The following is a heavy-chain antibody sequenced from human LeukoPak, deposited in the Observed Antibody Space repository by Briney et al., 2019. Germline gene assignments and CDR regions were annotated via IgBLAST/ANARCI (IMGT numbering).Heavy chain of an antibody. V-gene: IGHV1-69*13. Sequence: ASVKVSCKASGGTFSSYAISWVRQAPGQGLEWMGGIIPIFGTANYAQKFQGRVTITADESTSTAYMELSSLRSEDTAVDYCALAAYYDSSGFKYYFDYWGQGTLVTVSS. D-gene: IGHD3-22*01. J-gene: IGHJ4*02. CDR1: GGTFSSYA. CDR3: ALAAYYDSSGFKYYFDY. CDR2: IIPIFGTA.